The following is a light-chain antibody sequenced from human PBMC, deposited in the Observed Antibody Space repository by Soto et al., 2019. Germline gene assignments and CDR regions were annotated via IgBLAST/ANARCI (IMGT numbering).Light chain of an antibody. J-gene: IGLJ2*01. Sequence: NFMLTQPHSVSESPGKTVTISCTRSGGSIASNHVQWYQQRPGSAPTTVTYKNDQRPSGVPDRFSGSIDSSSNSASLTISGLKTEDEADFYCQSYDSFSVVFGGGTKLTVL. V-gene: IGLV6-57*04. CDR1: GGSIASNH. CDR2: KND. CDR3: QSYDSFSVV.